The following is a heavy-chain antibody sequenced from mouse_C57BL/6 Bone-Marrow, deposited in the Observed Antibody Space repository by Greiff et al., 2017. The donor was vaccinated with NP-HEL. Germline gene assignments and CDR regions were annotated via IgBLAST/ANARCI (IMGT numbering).Heavy chain of an antibody. D-gene: IGHD2-10*02. Sequence: QVQLQQSGAELARPGASVKLSCKASGYTFTSYGISWVKQRTGQGLEWIGEIYPRSGNTYYNEKFKGKATLTADKSSSTAYMELRSLTSEDSAVYFCERKVWLRYYFDYWGQGTTLTVSS. V-gene: IGHV1-81*01. CDR3: ERKVWLRYYFDY. CDR2: IYPRSGNT. J-gene: IGHJ2*01. CDR1: GYTFTSYG.